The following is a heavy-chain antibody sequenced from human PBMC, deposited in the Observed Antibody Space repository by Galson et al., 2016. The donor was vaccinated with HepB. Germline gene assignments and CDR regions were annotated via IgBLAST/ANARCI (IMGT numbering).Heavy chain of an antibody. V-gene: IGHV3-48*03. D-gene: IGHD5-12*01. J-gene: IGHJ3*02. CDR3: VAVRAEYSGAFKRKRRSDPQNDI. CDR1: TVSLNNYE. Sequence: SLRLSCAVSTVSLNNYEMNWVRLAPGKGLEWISFIGRSGTPTYYADSVKGRFTISRDNAGNSVNLQMNSLRADDTALSYCVAVRAEYSGAFKRKRRSDPQNDIWGQGTMVTVSS. CDR2: IGRSGTPT.